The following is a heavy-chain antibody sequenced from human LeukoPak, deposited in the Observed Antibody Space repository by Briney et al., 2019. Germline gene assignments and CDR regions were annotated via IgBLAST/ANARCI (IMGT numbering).Heavy chain of an antibody. Sequence: PSETLSLTCAVSGYSISSGYYWGWIRQPAGKGLEWIGRIYTSESTNYNPSLKSRVTMSVDTSKNQFSLKLSSVTAADTAVYYCAREPNNCGGDCYGAAFDIWGQGTMVTVSS. CDR3: AREPNNCGGDCYGAAFDI. D-gene: IGHD2-21*02. CDR2: IYTSEST. J-gene: IGHJ3*02. CDR1: GYSISSGYY. V-gene: IGHV4-4*07.